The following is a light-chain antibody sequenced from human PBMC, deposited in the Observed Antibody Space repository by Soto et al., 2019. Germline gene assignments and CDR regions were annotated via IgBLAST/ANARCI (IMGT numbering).Light chain of an antibody. CDR2: DAS. CDR3: QQYGSSQWT. V-gene: IGKV3-20*01. CDR1: QGVSSGY. J-gene: IGKJ1*01. Sequence: EIVLTQSPGTLSLSPGERATLSCRASQGVSSGYLAWYQQNPGQAPRLLIYDASSRATGIPDRFSGSGSGTDFTLTISRLEPEDFAVYYCQQYGSSQWTFGQGTKVDIK.